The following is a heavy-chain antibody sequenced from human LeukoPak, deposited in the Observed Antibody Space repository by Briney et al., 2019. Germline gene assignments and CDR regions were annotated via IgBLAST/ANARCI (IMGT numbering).Heavy chain of an antibody. V-gene: IGHV1-69*05. CDR1: GGTFSSYA. J-gene: IGHJ3*02. Sequence: GASVKVSCKASGGTFSSYAISWVRQAPGQGLEWMGGVIPIFGTANCAQKFQGRVTMTRNTSISTAYMELSSLRSEDTAVYYCARGRELLLWFGELEAFDIWGQGTMVTVSS. D-gene: IGHD3-10*01. CDR3: ARGRELLLWFGELEAFDI. CDR2: VIPIFGTA.